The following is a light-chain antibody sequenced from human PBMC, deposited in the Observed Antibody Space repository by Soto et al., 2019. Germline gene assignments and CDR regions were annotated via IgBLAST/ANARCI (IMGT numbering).Light chain of an antibody. Sequence: DLQMTQSPSSLSASVGDRVTITCRASQGISNYLAWYQQKPGKVPKLLIYAASTLQSGVPSRFSGSGSRTDFTLTISGLQPEDVATYYCQKYNSAPRTFGPGTKVDIK. V-gene: IGKV1-27*01. CDR3: QKYNSAPRT. CDR2: AAS. CDR1: QGISNY. J-gene: IGKJ3*01.